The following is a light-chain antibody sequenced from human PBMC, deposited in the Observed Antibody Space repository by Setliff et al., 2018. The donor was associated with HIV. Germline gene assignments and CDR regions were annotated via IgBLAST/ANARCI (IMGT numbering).Light chain of an antibody. J-gene: IGLJ1*01. CDR1: STDVGGYDH. CDR2: EVS. CDR3: SSYAGTRYV. Sequence: QSVLTQPPSASGSPGQSVTISCTGASTDVGGYDHVSWYQQHPGKPPKVVISEVSQRPSGVPVRFSGSKSGNTAFLTVSGLQAEDEADYYCSSYAGTRYVFGTGTKV. V-gene: IGLV2-8*01.